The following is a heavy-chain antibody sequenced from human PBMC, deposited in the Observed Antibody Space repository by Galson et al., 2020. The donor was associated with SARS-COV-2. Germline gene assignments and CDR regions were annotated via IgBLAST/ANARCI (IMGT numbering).Heavy chain of an antibody. CDR1: GGSIRSGTYF. J-gene: IGHJ3*01. V-gene: IGHV4-61*02. CDR2: IFSSGET. Sequence: ASETLSLTCTVSGGSIRSGTYFWNWIRQPAGKGLEWMGRIFSSGETDYNPSLKSRFTMSRDTSKNQFSLQLSSVTAADTAVYYCVRGVAVWGQGTMVTVSS. CDR3: VRGVAV. D-gene: IGHD2-21*01.